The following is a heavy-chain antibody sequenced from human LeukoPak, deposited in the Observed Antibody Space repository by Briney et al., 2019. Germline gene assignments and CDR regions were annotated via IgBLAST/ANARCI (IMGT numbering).Heavy chain of an antibody. V-gene: IGHV3-23*01. J-gene: IGHJ4*02. CDR2: ISDSGDNT. CDR1: GFTFSNYA. Sequence: PGGSLRLSCAASGFTFSNYAMNWVRQAPGEGLEWVSTISDSGDNTYYADSVKGRFTISRDNSKRTLYVLMSSLGAEDTAIYYCAKGDYGGYPHYFDYWGQGTLVTVSS. D-gene: IGHD4-17*01. CDR3: AKGDYGGYPHYFDY.